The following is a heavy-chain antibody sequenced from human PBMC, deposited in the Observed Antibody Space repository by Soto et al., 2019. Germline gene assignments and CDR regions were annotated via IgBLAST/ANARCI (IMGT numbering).Heavy chain of an antibody. J-gene: IGHJ4*02. CDR1: GGTFSSYA. V-gene: IGHV1-69*13. D-gene: IGHD6-19*01. CDR3: ARLHGGGIAVAYYFDY. Sequence: SVKVSCKASGGTFSSYAISWVRQAPGQGLEWMGGIIPIFGTANYAQKFQGRVTITADESTSTAYMELSSLRSEDTAVYYCARLHGGGIAVAYYFDYWGQGTLVTVSS. CDR2: IIPIFGTA.